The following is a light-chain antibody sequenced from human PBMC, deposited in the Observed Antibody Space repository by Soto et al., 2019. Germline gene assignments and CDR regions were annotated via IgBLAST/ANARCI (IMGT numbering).Light chain of an antibody. J-gene: IGLJ1*01. CDR2: NVN. Sequence: QSVLIQPPSVAGSPVQSVNISCTGTSSDVGSYDYVSWYQQHPGTVPKPMIYNVNTRPSGVPDRFSGSKSGNTASMTISGLQAEDEADYYWSSYTSSSNLVVFGTGTKV. V-gene: IGLV2-18*02. CDR1: SSDVGSYDY. CDR3: SSYTSSSNLVV.